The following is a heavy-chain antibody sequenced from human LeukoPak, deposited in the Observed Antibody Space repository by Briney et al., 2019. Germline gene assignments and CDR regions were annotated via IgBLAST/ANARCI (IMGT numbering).Heavy chain of an antibody. V-gene: IGHV4-59*01. CDR1: GGSIYNNY. CDR3: ASGTFDGPLYGTYWYFHF. D-gene: IGHD1-14*01. Sequence: SETLSLTCTVSGGSIYNNYWTWIRQPPGKGLEWIGYVYSNGNTNYSPSLKSRVTMSIETSRSQFPLTVTSVTAADTAVYYCASGTFDGPLYGTYWYFHFWGRGTLVTVSS. CDR2: VYSNGNT. J-gene: IGHJ2*01.